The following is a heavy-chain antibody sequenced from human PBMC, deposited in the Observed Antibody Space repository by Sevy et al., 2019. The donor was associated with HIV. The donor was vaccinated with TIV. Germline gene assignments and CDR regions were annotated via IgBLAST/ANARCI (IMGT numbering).Heavy chain of an antibody. CDR3: ASLAAASGLDYMDV. J-gene: IGHJ6*03. CDR2: SNPSGGYT. CDR1: GYTLTSHY. D-gene: IGHD6-13*01. V-gene: IGHV1-46*01. Sequence: ASVKVSCKAPGYTLTSHYMHWVRQAPGQGLEWMGISNPSGGYTRYAQKFQGRVMMTRDTSTSTAYMELSSLRSDDTAVYYCASLAAASGLDYMDVWGKGTTVTVSS.